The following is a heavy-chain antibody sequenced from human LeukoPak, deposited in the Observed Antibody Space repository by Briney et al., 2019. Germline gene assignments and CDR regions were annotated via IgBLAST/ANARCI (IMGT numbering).Heavy chain of an antibody. V-gene: IGHV3-15*04. D-gene: IGHD1-7*01. J-gene: IGHJ6*02. CDR2: TVSEIDGGTT. Sequence: GGSLRLSCAASGFTFNYAWMSWVRQVPGKGLEWVGQTVSEIDGGTTDYAAPVKGRFTISRDDSKSTLYLQMNSLKIEDTAVYYCTTDEDWNYARKDVWGQGATVIVSS. CDR3: TTDEDWNYARKDV. CDR1: GFTFNYAW.